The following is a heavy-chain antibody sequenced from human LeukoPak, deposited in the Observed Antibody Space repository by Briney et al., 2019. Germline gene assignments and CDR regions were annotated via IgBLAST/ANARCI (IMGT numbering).Heavy chain of an antibody. J-gene: IGHJ4*02. CDR2: IGSSGGGI. V-gene: IGHV3-23*01. Sequence: GESLRLSCTTSGFNFNNAWMNWVRHPPGKRLEWVSIIGSSGGGIHYADSVKGRFTISRDNSKNALYLQMNSLRVEDTAVYYCAIDPNWGTHSWGQGVLVTVSS. CDR3: AIDPNWGTHS. D-gene: IGHD7-27*01. CDR1: GFNFNNAW.